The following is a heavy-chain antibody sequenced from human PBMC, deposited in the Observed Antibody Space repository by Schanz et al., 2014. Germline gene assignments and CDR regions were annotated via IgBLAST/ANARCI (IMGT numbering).Heavy chain of an antibody. J-gene: IGHJ5*02. D-gene: IGHD2-2*01. CDR1: GGDIGNYY. CDR3: ARHGELGGCSSSSCWALNWFDP. Sequence: QVQLQESGPGLVKPSETLSLTCSVSGGDIGNYYWSWIRQPPGKGLEWIGEIYHRGNTNYNPSLKGRVTLSVDKSKTQFSRQLSSVTAADTAVYYCARHGELGGCSSSSCWALNWFDPWGQGTLVTVSS. V-gene: IGHV4-59*08. CDR2: IYHRGNT.